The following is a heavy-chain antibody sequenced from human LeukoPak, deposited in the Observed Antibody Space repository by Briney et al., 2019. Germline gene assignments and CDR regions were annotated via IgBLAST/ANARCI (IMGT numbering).Heavy chain of an antibody. Sequence: SETLSLTCAVYGGSFSGYYWSWIRQPPGKGLEWIGEINHSGSTYYNPSLKSRVTISVDTSKNQFSLKLSSVTAADTAVYYCARPGHYYGSGSYSDFDYWGQGTLVTVSS. V-gene: IGHV4-34*01. CDR2: INHSGST. CDR1: GGSFSGYY. J-gene: IGHJ4*02. CDR3: ARPGHYYGSGSYSDFDY. D-gene: IGHD3-10*01.